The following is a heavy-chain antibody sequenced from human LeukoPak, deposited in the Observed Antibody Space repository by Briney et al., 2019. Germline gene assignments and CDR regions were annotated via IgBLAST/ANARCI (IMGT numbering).Heavy chain of an antibody. J-gene: IGHJ4*02. D-gene: IGHD6-19*01. V-gene: IGHV1-18*01. Sequence: ASVRVSCKASGYTFTHHGITWVRQARGQGLEWMGWISAYNGGTHYAQNFQGRVTLTTDTSTSTAYMEVRSLRSDDTAVYYCARDPTNTSGRYAYFDYWGQGTLVTVSS. CDR3: ARDPTNTSGRYAYFDY. CDR1: GYTFTHHG. CDR2: ISAYNGGT.